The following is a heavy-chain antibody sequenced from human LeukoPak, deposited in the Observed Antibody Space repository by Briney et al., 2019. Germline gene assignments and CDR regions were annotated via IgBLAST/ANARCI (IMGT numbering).Heavy chain of an antibody. Sequence: PGGSLRLSYAASGFTFDDYTMHWVRQAPGKGLEWVSLISWDGGSTYYADSVKGRFTNSRDNSKNSLYLQMNSLRTEDTALYYCAKEYYLGGNHEAWFDYWGQGTLVTVSS. V-gene: IGHV3-43*01. CDR3: AKEYYLGGNHEAWFDY. CDR1: GFTFDDYT. CDR2: ISWDGGST. D-gene: IGHD4-23*01. J-gene: IGHJ4*02.